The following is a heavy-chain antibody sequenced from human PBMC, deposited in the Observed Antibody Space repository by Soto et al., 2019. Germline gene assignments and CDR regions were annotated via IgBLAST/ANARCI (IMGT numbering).Heavy chain of an antibody. V-gene: IGHV1-18*01. J-gene: IGHJ6*03. Sequence: ASVKVSCKASGYTFTSYGISWVRQAPGQGLEWMGWISAYNGNTNYTQKLQGRVTMTTDTSTSTAYMELRSLRSDDTAVYYCAMGPYYYGSGSYYNVNYYYMDVWGKGTTVTVSS. CDR2: ISAYNGNT. D-gene: IGHD3-10*01. CDR1: GYTFTSYG. CDR3: AMGPYYYGSGSYYNVNYYYMDV.